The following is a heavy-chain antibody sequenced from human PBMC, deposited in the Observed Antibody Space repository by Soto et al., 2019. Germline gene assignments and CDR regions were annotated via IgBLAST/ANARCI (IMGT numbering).Heavy chain of an antibody. CDR2: INHSGST. D-gene: IGHD2-2*01. CDR3: ARGGDIVVVPAASFDP. Sequence: QVQLQQWGAGLLKPSETLSLTCAVYGGSFSGYYWSWIRQPPGKGLEWIGEINHSGSTNYNPSLKSRVTISVDTSKNQFSLKLSSVTAADTAVYYCARGGDIVVVPAASFDPWGQGTLVTVSS. CDR1: GGSFSGYY. V-gene: IGHV4-34*01. J-gene: IGHJ5*02.